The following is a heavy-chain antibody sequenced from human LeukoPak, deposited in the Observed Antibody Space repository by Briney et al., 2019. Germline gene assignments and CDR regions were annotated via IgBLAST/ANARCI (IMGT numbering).Heavy chain of an antibody. CDR3: ARVTAVAGFDC. J-gene: IGHJ4*02. CDR1: GFTFMNYW. V-gene: IGHV3-7*03. Sequence: GWSLRLSCAVSGFTFMNYWIAWVRQAPGKGLEGVANIKQDGRDKYYVDSVKGRFTISKENAKNSLYLQMNSLRPEDTAVYYCARVTAVAGFDCWGQGTLVTVSS. CDR2: IKQDGRDK. D-gene: IGHD6-19*01.